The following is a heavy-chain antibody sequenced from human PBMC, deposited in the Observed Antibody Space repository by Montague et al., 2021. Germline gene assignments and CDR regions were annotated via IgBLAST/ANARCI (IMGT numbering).Heavy chain of an antibody. CDR2: MFYGGAT. J-gene: IGHJ5*02. Sequence: SETLSLTCTVSSGSIFHDHWSWVRQPPGKGLEWLGSMFYGGATSNNPSFKSRVTMSIDTSTNQFSLRLSFVTAADTAVYYCAKQDYLVSGASYKGLDHWGQGILVTVSS. V-gene: IGHV4-59*08. CDR1: SGSIFHDH. D-gene: IGHD3-10*01. CDR3: AKQDYLVSGASYKGLDH.